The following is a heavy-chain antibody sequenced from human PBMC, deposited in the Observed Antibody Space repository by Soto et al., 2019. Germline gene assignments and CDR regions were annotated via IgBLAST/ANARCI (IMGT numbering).Heavy chain of an antibody. J-gene: IGHJ4*02. CDR2: IYYSGST. V-gene: IGHV4-39*01. Sequence: SETLSLTCTVSGGSISSSSYYWGWIRQPPGKGLEWIGSIYYSGSTYYNPSLKSRVTISVDTSKNQFSLKLSSVTAADTAVYYCARHRVWFGEFYWGQGTLVTVSS. D-gene: IGHD3-10*01. CDR1: GGSISSSSYY. CDR3: ARHRVWFGEFY.